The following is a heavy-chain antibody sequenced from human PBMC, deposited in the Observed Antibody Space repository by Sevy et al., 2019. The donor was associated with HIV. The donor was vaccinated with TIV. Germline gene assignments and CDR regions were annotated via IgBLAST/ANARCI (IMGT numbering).Heavy chain of an antibody. D-gene: IGHD5-12*01. V-gene: IGHV3-21*01. CDR1: GFTFSSYS. CDR3: ASTSGYDSDWFDP. Sequence: GGSLRLSCAASGFTFSSYSMNWVRQAPGKGLEWVSSISSSSSYIYYADSVKGRFTTSRDNAKNSLYLQMNSLRAEDTAVYYCASTSGYDSDWFDPWGQGTLVTVSS. J-gene: IGHJ5*02. CDR2: ISSSSSYI.